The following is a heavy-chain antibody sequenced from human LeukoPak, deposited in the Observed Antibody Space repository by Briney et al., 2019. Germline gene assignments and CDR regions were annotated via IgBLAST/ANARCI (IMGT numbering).Heavy chain of an antibody. Sequence: GSSVKVSCKASGGTSSSYAISWVRQAPGQGLEWMGGIIPIFGTANYAQKFQGRVTITTDESTSTAYMELSSLRSEDTAVYYCARNYGDYVYYFDYWGQGTLVTVSS. D-gene: IGHD4-17*01. CDR1: GGTSSSYA. CDR3: ARNYGDYVYYFDY. V-gene: IGHV1-69*05. CDR2: IIPIFGTA. J-gene: IGHJ4*02.